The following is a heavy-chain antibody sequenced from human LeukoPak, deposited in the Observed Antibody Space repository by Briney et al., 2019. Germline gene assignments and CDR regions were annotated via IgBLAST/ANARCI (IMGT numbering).Heavy chain of an antibody. J-gene: IGHJ4*02. V-gene: IGHV4-34*01. D-gene: IGHD3-3*01. CDR2: INHSGST. CDR3: ARGYYDFWSGYYKYGVRFDY. Sequence: SETLSLTCAVYGGSFSGYYWSWIRQPPGKGLEWIGEINHSGSTNYNPSLKSRVTISVDTSKNQFSLMLSSVTAADTAVYYYARGYYDFWSGYYKYGVRFDYWAREPWSPSPQ. CDR1: GGSFSGYY.